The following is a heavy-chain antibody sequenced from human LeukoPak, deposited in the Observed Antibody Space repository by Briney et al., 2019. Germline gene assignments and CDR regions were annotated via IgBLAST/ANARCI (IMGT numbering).Heavy chain of an antibody. V-gene: IGHV3-23*01. D-gene: IGHD5-24*01. Sequence: GGSLRLSCAASGFSFSNNDIHWVRQAPGKGLEWVSGISGSGISRYSADSVKGRFTSSRDNAKNTLYLQMNSLRADDTAVYYCAKGGRWLQMPFEHWGQGTLVTVSS. CDR3: AKGGRWLQMPFEH. CDR2: ISGSGISR. J-gene: IGHJ4*02. CDR1: GFSFSNND.